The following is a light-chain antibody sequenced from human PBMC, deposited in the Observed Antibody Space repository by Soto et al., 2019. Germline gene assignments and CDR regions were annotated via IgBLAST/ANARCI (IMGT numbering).Light chain of an antibody. CDR3: QQYLDWPLT. CDR1: QSVTTN. J-gene: IGKJ4*01. CDR2: DIS. Sequence: EIVMTQSPGTLSVSPGERVTLSCRASQSVTTNLAWYQQKPGQTPRLLIYDISARASGIPGRFIGSGSGTDFTLTISSLQSEDSAVYDCQQYLDWPLTFGGGTKVEI. V-gene: IGKV3-15*01.